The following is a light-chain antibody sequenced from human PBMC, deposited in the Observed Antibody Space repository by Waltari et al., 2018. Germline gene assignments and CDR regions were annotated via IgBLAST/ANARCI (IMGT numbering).Light chain of an antibody. J-gene: IGKJ1*01. Sequence: AIQMTQSPSSLSASVGDSVTITCRASQDIRNDLGWYQQKPGKAPRLLIYKASILQGGVPSTFSGSGSGTDFTLTIYSLQPEDFATYYCLQDYSYPWTFGQGTKVEIK. V-gene: IGKV1-6*01. CDR2: KAS. CDR3: LQDYSYPWT. CDR1: QDIRND.